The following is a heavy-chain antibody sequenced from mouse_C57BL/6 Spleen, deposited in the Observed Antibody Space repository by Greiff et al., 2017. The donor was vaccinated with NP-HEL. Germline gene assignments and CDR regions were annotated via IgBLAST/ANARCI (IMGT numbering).Heavy chain of an antibody. V-gene: IGHV1-72*01. CDR3: ACDDGNYDWYFDV. CDR2: IDPNSGGT. Sequence: QVQLQQPGAELVKPGASVKLSCKASGYTFTSYWMHWVKQRPGRGLEWIGRIDPNSGGTKYNEKFKSKATLTVEQPSSTAYMQLSSLTSEDSAVYDGACDDGNYDWYFDVWGTGTTVTVSS. D-gene: IGHD2-1*01. J-gene: IGHJ1*03. CDR1: GYTFTSYW.